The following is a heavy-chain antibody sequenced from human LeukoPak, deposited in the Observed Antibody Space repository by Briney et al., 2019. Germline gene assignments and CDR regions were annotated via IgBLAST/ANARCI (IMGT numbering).Heavy chain of an antibody. CDR2: IYHSGST. CDR3: ARGTYSLYYYYYYMDV. J-gene: IGHJ6*03. CDR1: GGSISSSSYY. Sequence: SETLSLTCTVSGGSISSSSYYWGWIRQPPGKGLEWIGSIYHSGSTYYNPSLKSRVTISVDTSKNQFSLELSSVTAADTAVYYCARGTYSLYYYYYYMDVWGKGTTVTVSS. V-gene: IGHV4-39*07. D-gene: IGHD2-21*01.